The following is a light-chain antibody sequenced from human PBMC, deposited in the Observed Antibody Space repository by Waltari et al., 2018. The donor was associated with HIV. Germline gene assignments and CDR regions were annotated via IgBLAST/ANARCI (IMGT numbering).Light chain of an antibody. CDR3: SSYTATTAIL. CDR1: NSDVGGYGY. V-gene: IGLV2-14*01. J-gene: IGLJ3*02. CDR2: EVN. Sequence: QSVLTQPASVSGSPGQSITIPCTGTNSDVGGYGYVSWYQQHPGKAPKLLIYEVNHRPSGISSRFSGSKSCNTASMTISGLHAEDEADYYCSSYTATTAILFGGGTKVTVL.